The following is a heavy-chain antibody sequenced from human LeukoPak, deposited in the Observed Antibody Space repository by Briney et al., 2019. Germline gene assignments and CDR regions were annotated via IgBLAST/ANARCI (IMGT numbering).Heavy chain of an antibody. V-gene: IGHV1-69*06. Sequence: ASVTVSCKASGGTFSTYAISWVRQAPGQGLEWMGGIIPMFGTADYAQKFQGRVTITADKSTSTAYMELSSLRSEDTAVYYCARGRVGARQGYYFDYWGQGTLVTVSS. D-gene: IGHD1-26*01. CDR3: ARGRVGARQGYYFDY. CDR1: GGTFSTYA. J-gene: IGHJ4*02. CDR2: IIPMFGTA.